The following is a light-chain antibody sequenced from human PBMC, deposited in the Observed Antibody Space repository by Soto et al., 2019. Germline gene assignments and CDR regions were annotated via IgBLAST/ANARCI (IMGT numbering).Light chain of an antibody. J-gene: IGKJ4*01. CDR2: AAS. CDR1: QGISRF. V-gene: IGKV1-9*01. CDR3: KQSERFALS. Sequence: IQLTQSPSSLSASVGDRVTITCRASQGISRFLAWYQQKPGKAPKLLIYAASTLQSGVPPRFSGSGSGSDFTLTIRCLQPEDFAPYFCKQSERFALSFGGQTKVDVK.